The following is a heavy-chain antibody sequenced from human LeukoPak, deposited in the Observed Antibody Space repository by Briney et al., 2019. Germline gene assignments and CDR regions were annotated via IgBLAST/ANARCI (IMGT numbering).Heavy chain of an antibody. D-gene: IGHD1-1*01. Sequence: SETLSLTCTVSGGSISNYYWSWIRQPPGKGLEWIGYIFYTGTTRYNPSLSGRVTLSVDTPKNEFSLTLSSMTAADTAVYFCTRADVHGPSDYWGQGTLVTVSS. CDR2: IFYTGTT. CDR3: TRADVHGPSDY. CDR1: GGSISNYY. V-gene: IGHV4-59*01. J-gene: IGHJ4*02.